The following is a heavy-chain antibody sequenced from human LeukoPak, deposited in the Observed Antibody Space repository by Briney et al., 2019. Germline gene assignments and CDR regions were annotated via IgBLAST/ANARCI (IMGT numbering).Heavy chain of an antibody. CDR2: ISFDGRIK. CDR3: AKRELPAPNDAFDI. CDR1: GFIFSSYP. D-gene: IGHD1-26*01. Sequence: GGSLRLSCAASGFIFSSYPMRWLRQAPGRGLEWVGVISFDGRIKDYADSVKGRFTISRDDSKNTLYVHMNSLRSDDTAVYYCAKRELPAPNDAFDIWGQGTMVTVSS. V-gene: IGHV3-30*04. J-gene: IGHJ3*02.